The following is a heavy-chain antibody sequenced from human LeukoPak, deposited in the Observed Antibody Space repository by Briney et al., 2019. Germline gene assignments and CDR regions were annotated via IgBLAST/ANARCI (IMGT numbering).Heavy chain of an antibody. V-gene: IGHV3-23*01. D-gene: IGHD3-16*01. CDR2: ISASGGST. J-gene: IGHJ4*02. CDR3: AKDRGSALGYLDS. Sequence: PGGSLRLSCAASGFTFSSYAMNWVRQAPGKGLEWVSTISASGGSTNYVDSVRGRFTISRDNSKNTLYLQMSSLRAEDTAVYYCAKDRGSALGYLDSWGQGTLVTVSS. CDR1: GFTFSSYA.